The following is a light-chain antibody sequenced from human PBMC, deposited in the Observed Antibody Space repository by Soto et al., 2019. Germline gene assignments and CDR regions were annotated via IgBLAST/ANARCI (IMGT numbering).Light chain of an antibody. Sequence: DIVLPQSPGTLSLSPGERATLSCRASQRISSNYLGWYQQKPGQAPRLLIYAASSRATGIPDRFSGSGSGTDFTLTISRLEPEDFAVYYCQDYGSSPQTFGQGTKVDIK. CDR2: AAS. CDR1: QRISSNY. CDR3: QDYGSSPQT. J-gene: IGKJ1*01. V-gene: IGKV3-20*01.